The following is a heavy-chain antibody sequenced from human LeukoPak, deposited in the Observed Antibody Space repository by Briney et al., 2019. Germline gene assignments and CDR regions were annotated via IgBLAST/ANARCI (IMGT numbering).Heavy chain of an antibody. D-gene: IGHD6-19*01. Sequence: GGSLRLSCAASGFTFSSYAMSWVRQAPGKGLEWVSAISGSGGSTYYADSVKGRFTISRDNSKNTLYLQMNSLRVEDTGVYYCVGGIGWLPDYWGQGTLVTVSS. CDR3: VGGIGWLPDY. CDR2: ISGSGGST. J-gene: IGHJ4*02. V-gene: IGHV3-23*01. CDR1: GFTFSSYA.